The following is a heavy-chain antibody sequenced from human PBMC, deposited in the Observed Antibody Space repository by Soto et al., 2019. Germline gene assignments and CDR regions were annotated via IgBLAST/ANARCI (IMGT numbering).Heavy chain of an antibody. CDR3: ARARFQLLHPYYYGMDV. D-gene: IGHD2-15*01. CDR2: IYYTEKT. CDR1: GGSISSYY. V-gene: IGHV4-59*01. Sequence: QVQLQQSGPGLVKPSVTLSLTCTVSGGSISSYYWSWIRQPPGKGLDWIGYIYYTEKTNYNPSLKSRVTISVDTSKNQFSLKLRSVTAADTGVYFCARARFQLLHPYYYGMDVWGQGTAVTVSS. J-gene: IGHJ6*02.